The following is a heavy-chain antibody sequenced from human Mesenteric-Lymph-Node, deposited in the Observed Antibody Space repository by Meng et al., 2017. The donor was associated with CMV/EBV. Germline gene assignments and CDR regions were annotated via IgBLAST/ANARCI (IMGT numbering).Heavy chain of an antibody. J-gene: IGHJ6*02. CDR3: ARSTPAALLIYYYYYGMDV. CDR1: GFIFNSYW. CDR2: IKSGGAT. Sequence: GESLKISCAASGFIFNSYWMSWVRQAPGKGLEWVSIIKSGGATDYADSVKGRFTISRDNSKNALSLQMSSLRSEDTAVYYCARSTPAALLIYYYYYGMDVWGQGTTVTVSS. V-gene: IGHV3-53*05. D-gene: IGHD2-2*01.